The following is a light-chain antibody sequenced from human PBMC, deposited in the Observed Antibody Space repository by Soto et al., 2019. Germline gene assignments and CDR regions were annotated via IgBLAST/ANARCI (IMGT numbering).Light chain of an antibody. CDR3: QQADTFTIT. CDR2: SAS. V-gene: IGKV1D-12*01. Sequence: DHQMAKSPSSVSASVGDRFTITCQASQGISRSLAWYQQKPGKAPKLLIYSASSLQSGVPSRLSGSGFGTDLTITISSLQHEDFETYYCQQADTFTITFGHGTRLEIK. J-gene: IGKJ5*01. CDR1: QGISRS.